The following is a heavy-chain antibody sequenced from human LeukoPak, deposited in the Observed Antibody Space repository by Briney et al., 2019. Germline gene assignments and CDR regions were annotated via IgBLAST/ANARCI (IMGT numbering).Heavy chain of an antibody. Sequence: SETLSLTCAVYGGSFSGYYWSWIRQPPEKGLEWIGEINRSGSTNYNPSLKSRVTISVDTSKNQFSLKLNSVTAADTAVYYCARQTAGTWFDPWGQGTLVTVSS. V-gene: IGHV4-34*01. CDR3: ARQTAGTWFDP. CDR1: GGSFSGYY. CDR2: INRSGST. D-gene: IGHD3-10*01. J-gene: IGHJ5*02.